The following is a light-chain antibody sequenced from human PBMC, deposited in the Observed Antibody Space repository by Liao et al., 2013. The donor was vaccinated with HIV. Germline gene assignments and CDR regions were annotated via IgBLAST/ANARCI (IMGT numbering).Light chain of an antibody. J-gene: IGLJ1*01. CDR1: NIGSKS. V-gene: IGLV3-21*01. CDR2: YDS. CDR3: QAWDSSIFV. Sequence: SYELTQPPSVSVAPGKTAKITCGENNIGSKSVHWYQQKPGQAPVLVIYYDSDRPSGIPERFAGSNSGNTATLTISGTQTIDEADYYCQAWDSSIFVFGTGTKVTVL.